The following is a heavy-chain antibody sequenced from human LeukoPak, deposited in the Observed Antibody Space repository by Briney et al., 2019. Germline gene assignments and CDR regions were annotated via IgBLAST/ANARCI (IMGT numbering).Heavy chain of an antibody. V-gene: IGHV1-18*01. D-gene: IGHD5-18*01. CDR2: ISAYNGNP. CDR3: ARDFVDTAMGTGAYYYYYYMDV. J-gene: IGHJ6*03. CDR1: GYTFTSYG. Sequence: ASVKVSCKASGYTFTSYGISWVRQAPGQGLEWMGWISAYNGNPNYAQKLQGRVTMTTDTSTSTAYMELRSLRSDDTAVYYCARDFVDTAMGTGAYYYYYYMDVWGKGTTVTVSS.